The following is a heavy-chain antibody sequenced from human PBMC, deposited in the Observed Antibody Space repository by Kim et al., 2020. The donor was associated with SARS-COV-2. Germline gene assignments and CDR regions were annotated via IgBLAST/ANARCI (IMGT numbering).Heavy chain of an antibody. CDR1: GFTFGDYA. Sequence: GGSLRLSCTASGFTFGDYAMSWVRQAPGKGLEWVGFIRSKAYGGTTEYAASVKGRFTISRDDSKSIAYLQMNSLKTEDTAVYYCTRARPLIAAAGQWGDYYYYYGMDVWGQGTTVTVSS. CDR3: TRARPLIAAAGQWGDYYYYYGMDV. D-gene: IGHD6-13*01. J-gene: IGHJ6*02. V-gene: IGHV3-49*04. CDR2: IRSKAYGGTT.